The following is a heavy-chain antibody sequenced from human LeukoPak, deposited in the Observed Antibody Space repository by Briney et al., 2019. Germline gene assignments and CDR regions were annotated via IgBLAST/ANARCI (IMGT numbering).Heavy chain of an antibody. CDR3: ARHEPGSYDFWSGYYVDLFDP. V-gene: IGHV4-59*08. Sequence: KPSETLSLTCTVSGGSISSYYWSWIRQPPGKGLEWIGYIYYSGSTNYNPSLKSRVTISVDTSKNQFSLKLSSVTAADTAVYYCARHEPGSYDFWSGYYVDLFDPWGQGTLVTVSS. CDR1: GGSISSYY. CDR2: IYYSGST. J-gene: IGHJ5*02. D-gene: IGHD3-3*01.